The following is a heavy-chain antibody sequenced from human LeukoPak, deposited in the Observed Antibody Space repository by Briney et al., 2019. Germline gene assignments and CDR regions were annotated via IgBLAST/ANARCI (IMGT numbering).Heavy chain of an antibody. CDR2: IYYSGST. J-gene: IGHJ4*02. V-gene: IGHV4-30-4*01. Sequence: PSETLSLTCTVSGGSISSGDYYWSWIRQPPGKGLEWIGYIYYSGSTYYNPSLKSRVTISVDTSKNQFSLKLSSVTAADTAVYYCARDRQRDYGDYAGTFDYWGQRTLVTVSS. D-gene: IGHD4-17*01. CDR3: ARDRQRDYGDYAGTFDY. CDR1: GGSISSGDYY.